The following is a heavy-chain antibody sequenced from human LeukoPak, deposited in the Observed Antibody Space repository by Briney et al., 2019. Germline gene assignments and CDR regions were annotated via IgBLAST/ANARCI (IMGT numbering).Heavy chain of an antibody. V-gene: IGHV3-11*06. CDR1: GFTFSDYY. CDR3: ARDIRRKGVTIDY. D-gene: IGHD5-18*01. Sequence: GGSLRLSCAASGFTFSDYYMSWIRQAPGKGLEWVSSISSSSSYIYYADSVKGRFTISRDNAKNSLYLQMNSLRAEDTAVYYCARDIRRKGVTIDYWGQGTLVTVSS. CDR2: ISSSSSYI. J-gene: IGHJ4*02.